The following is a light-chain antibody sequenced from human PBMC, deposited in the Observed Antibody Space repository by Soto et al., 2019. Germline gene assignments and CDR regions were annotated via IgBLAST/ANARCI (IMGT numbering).Light chain of an antibody. V-gene: IGLV2-14*01. CDR2: EVT. CDR1: SSDIGAYKH. Sequence: QSALTQPASVSGSPGQSITISCTGTSSDIGAYKHVSWYQQHPGKAPKLMIYEVTNRPSGVSYRFSGSKSGNTASLTISGLQAEDEADYYCSSYTTSSTYVFGTGTKVTVL. CDR3: SSYTTSSTYV. J-gene: IGLJ1*01.